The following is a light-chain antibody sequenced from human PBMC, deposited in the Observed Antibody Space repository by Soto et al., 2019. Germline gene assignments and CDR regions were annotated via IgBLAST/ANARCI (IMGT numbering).Light chain of an antibody. CDR3: QQYNDWPLT. CDR1: QSISSN. Sequence: EIVMTQSPDTLSVSPGERATLSCRASQSISSNLAWYQQKPGQAPSLLIYGAFTRATGIPARFSGTGSGTEFTLTISSLQSEDFALYYCQQYNDWPLTFGQGTRLEI. J-gene: IGKJ5*01. V-gene: IGKV3-15*01. CDR2: GAF.